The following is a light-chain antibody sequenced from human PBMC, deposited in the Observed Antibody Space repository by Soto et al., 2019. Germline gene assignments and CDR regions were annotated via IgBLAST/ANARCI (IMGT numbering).Light chain of an antibody. CDR1: QSISSY. Sequence: DIQMTQSPSSLSASVGDRVTITCRASQSISSYLNWYQQKPGKAPKLLIYAASSLQSGVPSRFSGSGSGTDFTLTISSLQPEDFATYSCQQGYSTPLTFGGGTKVEIK. J-gene: IGKJ4*01. V-gene: IGKV1-39*01. CDR2: AAS. CDR3: QQGYSTPLT.